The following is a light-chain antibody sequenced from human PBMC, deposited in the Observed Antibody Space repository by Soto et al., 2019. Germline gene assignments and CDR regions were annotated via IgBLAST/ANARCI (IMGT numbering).Light chain of an antibody. Sequence: QSALTQPASVSGSPGQSITISCTGTSSDVGGYNYDSWYQQHPGKAPKLMIYEVSNRPSGVSNRFSGSKSGNTASLTITGLQAEDEADYYCSSYTSSSPLSWVFGGGTKLTVL. CDR1: SSDVGGYNY. V-gene: IGLV2-14*01. J-gene: IGLJ3*02. CDR3: SSYTSSSPLSWV. CDR2: EVS.